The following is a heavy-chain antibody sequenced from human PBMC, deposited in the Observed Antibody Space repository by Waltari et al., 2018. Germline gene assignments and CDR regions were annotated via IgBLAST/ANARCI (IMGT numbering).Heavy chain of an antibody. D-gene: IGHD6-6*01. J-gene: IGHJ4*02. Sequence: ELQLVESGGGLIQPGGSLRLACAAAAFTWLTYSRNWVRQAPGKGLEWVSYISPTSTTIYYADSVKGRFTISRDNAKNTLYLQMNSLRAEDTAVYYCARIAALFLLDYWGQGTLVTVSS. CDR1: AFTWLTYS. CDR2: ISPTSTTI. CDR3: ARIAALFLLDY. V-gene: IGHV3-48*04.